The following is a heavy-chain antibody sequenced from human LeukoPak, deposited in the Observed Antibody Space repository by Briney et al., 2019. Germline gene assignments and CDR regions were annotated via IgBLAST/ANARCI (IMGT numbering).Heavy chain of an antibody. J-gene: IGHJ6*02. CDR1: GGSFSGYY. V-gene: IGHV4-34*01. CDR2: INHSGST. CDR3: ARTPSSSSWSPHYYYGMDV. D-gene: IGHD6-13*01. Sequence: SETLSLTCAVYGGSFSGYYWSWIRQPPGKGLEWIGEINHSGSTNYNPSLKSRVTISVDTSKNQFSLKLSSVTAADTAVYYCARTPSSSSWSPHYYYGMDVWGQGTTVTVSS.